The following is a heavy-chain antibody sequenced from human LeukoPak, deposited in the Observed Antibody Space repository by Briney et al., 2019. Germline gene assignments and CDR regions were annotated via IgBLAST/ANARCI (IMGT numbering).Heavy chain of an antibody. CDR2: IKRDGSEK. CDR3: ATVHYEVDY. J-gene: IGHJ4*02. CDR1: GFTFGSYW. V-gene: IGHV3-7*01. Sequence: GGSLRLSCAASGFTFGSYWMSWVRQAPGKGLEWVANIKRDGSEKYYMDSVKGRFTISRDNAKNSLYLQMDSLRAEDTAVYYCATVHYEVDYWGQGTLVTVSS. D-gene: IGHD3-22*01.